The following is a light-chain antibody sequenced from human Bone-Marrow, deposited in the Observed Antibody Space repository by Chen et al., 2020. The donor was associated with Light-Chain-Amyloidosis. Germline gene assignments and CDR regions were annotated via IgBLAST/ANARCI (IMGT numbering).Light chain of an antibody. V-gene: IGLV3-21*02. J-gene: IGLJ3*02. CDR3: QVWDRSSDRPV. CDR1: NIGSKG. Sequence: SYVLTQPPSVSVAPGQTATITCGADNIGSKGLHWYQHKAGQAPVLVVFDNTDRPSEIPERFSGSKSGNTATLTIIGVEAGDEADYYCQVWDRSSDRPVFGGGTKLTVL. CDR2: DNT.